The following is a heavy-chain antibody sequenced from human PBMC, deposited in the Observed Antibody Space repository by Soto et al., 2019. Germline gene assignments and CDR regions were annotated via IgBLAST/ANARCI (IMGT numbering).Heavy chain of an antibody. CDR1: GGSISSGDYY. V-gene: IGHV2-5*01. CDR2: LYWTDDK. J-gene: IGHJ4*02. CDR3: AHRGGGSYKYDY. Sequence: TLSLTCTVSGGSISSGDYYWSWIGQPPGKGLEWLALLYWTDDKRYSPSLKSRLTITKDTSKNQVVLTMTNRDTVDTATYYCAHRGGGSYKYDYWGQGTLVTVSS. D-gene: IGHD1-26*01.